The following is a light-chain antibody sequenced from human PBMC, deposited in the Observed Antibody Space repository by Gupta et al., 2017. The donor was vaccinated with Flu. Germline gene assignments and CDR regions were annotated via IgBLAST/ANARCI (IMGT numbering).Light chain of an antibody. CDR2: GAS. CDR1: QSISNN. Sequence: PATLTVSPGERAALSCRASQSISNNLVWYQQKPGQAPRCLIYGASTRATGIPARFSGSGSGTEFTLTITNLQSEDFAVYYCQQYHNWPRTFGQGTRVEI. CDR3: QQYHNWPRT. V-gene: IGKV3-15*01. J-gene: IGKJ1*01.